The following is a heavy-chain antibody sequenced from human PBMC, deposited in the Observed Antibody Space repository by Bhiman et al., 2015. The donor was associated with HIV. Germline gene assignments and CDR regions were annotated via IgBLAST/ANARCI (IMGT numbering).Heavy chain of an antibody. D-gene: IGHD3-10*01. CDR2: ISSSSSTI. CDR1: GFTFSTYS. V-gene: IGHV3-48*01. Sequence: EVQLVESGGGLVQPGGSLRLSCAASGFTFSTYSMNWVRQAPGKGLEWLSYISSSSSTIYYADSVKGRFTISRDNAKNSLYLQMNSLRAEDMAVYYCASGSGSVNLDHWGQGTLVTVSS. CDR3: ASGSGSVNLDH. J-gene: IGHJ4*02.